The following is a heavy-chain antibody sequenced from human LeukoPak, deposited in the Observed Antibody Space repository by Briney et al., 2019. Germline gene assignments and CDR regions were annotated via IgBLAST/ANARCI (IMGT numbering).Heavy chain of an antibody. D-gene: IGHD3-22*01. Sequence: SETLSLTWALYGGSFSGYYWSWIRQPPGKGLEWIGEINHSGSTNYNPSLKSRVTISVDTSKNQFSLKLSSVTAADTAVYYCARGNRRITMIVPFLFDYWGQGTLVTVSS. CDR3: ARGNRRITMIVPFLFDY. CDR1: GGSFSGYY. CDR2: INHSGST. J-gene: IGHJ4*02. V-gene: IGHV4-34*01.